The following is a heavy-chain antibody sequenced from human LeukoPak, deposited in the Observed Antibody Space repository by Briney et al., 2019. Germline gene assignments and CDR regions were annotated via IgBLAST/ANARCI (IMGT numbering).Heavy chain of an antibody. V-gene: IGHV4-59*01. D-gene: IGHD5-12*01. CDR3: ARSRAYDYHFDN. Sequence: SETLSLTCTASGVSISSYYWSWIRQSPGKGLEWIGYIFYSGSTNYNPSPKSRVTISVDTSKNQFSLKLTSVTAADTAVYYCARSRAYDYHFDNWGQGTLVTVSS. J-gene: IGHJ4*02. CDR1: GVSISSYY. CDR2: IFYSGST.